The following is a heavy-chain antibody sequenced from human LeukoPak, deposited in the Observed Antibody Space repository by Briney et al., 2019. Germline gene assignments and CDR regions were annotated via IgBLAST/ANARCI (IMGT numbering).Heavy chain of an antibody. CDR2: IYYSGST. J-gene: IGHJ4*02. Sequence: SETLSLTCTVSGGSISSGDYYWSGIRQPPGKGLEWIGYIYYSGSTYYNPSLKSRVTISVDTSKNQFSLKLSSVTAADTAVYYCARDTGYGDSAHFDYWGQGTLVTVSS. D-gene: IGHD4-17*01. CDR3: ARDTGYGDSAHFDY. CDR1: GGSISSGDYY. V-gene: IGHV4-30-4*01.